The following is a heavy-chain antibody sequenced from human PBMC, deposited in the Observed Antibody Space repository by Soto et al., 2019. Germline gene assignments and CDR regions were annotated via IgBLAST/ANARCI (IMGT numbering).Heavy chain of an antibody. CDR3: ARHDRTGSYGLSFDY. Sequence: ASVKVSCKASGYTFTSYGISWVRQAPGQGLEWMGWISAYNGNTNYAQKLQGRVTMTTDTSTSTAYMELRSLRSDDTAVYYCARHDRTGSYGLSFDYWGQGTLVTVSS. CDR2: ISAYNGNT. J-gene: IGHJ4*02. V-gene: IGHV1-18*01. CDR1: GYTFTSYG. D-gene: IGHD1-26*01.